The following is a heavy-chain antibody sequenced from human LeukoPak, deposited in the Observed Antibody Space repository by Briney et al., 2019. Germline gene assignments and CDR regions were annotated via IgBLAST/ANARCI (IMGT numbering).Heavy chain of an antibody. CDR1: GYTFTSYG. D-gene: IGHD2-15*01. CDR3: ARSCSGGSCYSRYYFDY. CDR2: ISAYNGNT. Sequence: ASVKVSCKASGYTFTSYGISWVRQAPGQGLEWMGWISAYNGNTNYAQKLQGRVTMTTDTSTSTAYMELSSLRSEDTAVYYCARSCSGGSCYSRYYFDYWGQGTLVTVSS. J-gene: IGHJ4*02. V-gene: IGHV1-18*01.